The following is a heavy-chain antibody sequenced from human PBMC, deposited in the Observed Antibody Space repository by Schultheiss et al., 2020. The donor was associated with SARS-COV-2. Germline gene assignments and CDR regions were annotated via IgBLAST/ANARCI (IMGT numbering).Heavy chain of an antibody. CDR2: ISGSGGST. CDR3: AKAMAGLYFDY. J-gene: IGHJ4*02. Sequence: GGSLRLSCAASGFTFSDYYMSWVRQAPGKGLEWVSAISGSGGSTYYADSVKGRFTISRDNSKNTLYLQMNSLRAEDTAVYYCAKAMAGLYFDYWGQGTLVTVSS. D-gene: IGHD6-19*01. CDR1: GFTFSDYY. V-gene: IGHV3-23*01.